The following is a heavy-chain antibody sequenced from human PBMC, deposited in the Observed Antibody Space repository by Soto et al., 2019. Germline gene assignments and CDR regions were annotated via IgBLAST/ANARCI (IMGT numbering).Heavy chain of an antibody. Sequence: GASVKVSCKASGGTFSSYTISWVRQAPGQGLEWMGRIIPILGIANYAQKFQGRVTITADKSTSTAYMELSSLRSEDTAVYYCARGPYADCSSTSCYLSWFDPWGQGTLVTVSS. V-gene: IGHV1-69*02. J-gene: IGHJ5*02. CDR1: GGTFSSYT. CDR2: IIPILGIA. D-gene: IGHD2-2*01. CDR3: ARGPYADCSSTSCYLSWFDP.